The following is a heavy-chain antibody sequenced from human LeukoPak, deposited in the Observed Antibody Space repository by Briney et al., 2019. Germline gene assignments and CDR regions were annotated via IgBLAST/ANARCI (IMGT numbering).Heavy chain of an antibody. CDR2: ISSSGSTI. CDR1: GFTFSSYE. D-gene: IGHD5-24*01. CDR3: ARADGYNYYPFDY. V-gene: IGHV3-48*03. J-gene: IGHJ4*02. Sequence: GGSLRLSCAASGFTFSSYEMNWVRQAPGNGLEWVSYISSSGSTIYYADSVKGRFTISRDNAKNSLYLQMNSLRAEDTAVYYCARADGYNYYPFDYWGQGTLVTVSS.